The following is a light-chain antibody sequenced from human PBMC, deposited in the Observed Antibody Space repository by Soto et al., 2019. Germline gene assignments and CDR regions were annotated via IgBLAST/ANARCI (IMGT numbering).Light chain of an antibody. CDR1: DSDVGGYSY. V-gene: IGLV2-14*01. CDR2: DVS. Sequence: QSVLTQPASVSGSPGQSIAISCTGTDSDVGGYSYVSWYQQYPGKAPKLIIYDVSNRPSGVSDRFSGSKSGNTASLTISGLQAEDEADYYCSSYTASNTYVFGSGTKVTV. CDR3: SSYTASNTYV. J-gene: IGLJ1*01.